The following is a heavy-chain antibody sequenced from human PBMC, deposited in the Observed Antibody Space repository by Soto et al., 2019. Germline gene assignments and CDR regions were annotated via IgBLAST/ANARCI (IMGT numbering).Heavy chain of an antibody. CDR1: GFTFSHYA. CDR3: ARDPLWGTAMVLWYFDL. CDR2: ISASGDGT. J-gene: IGHJ2*01. V-gene: IGHV3-23*01. Sequence: GGALRLSCVASGFTFSHYAMSWLRQPPGKGLEWVSAISASGDGTYYADSVKGQFTISRDNSKNTLYLQMNSLRAEDTAVYYCARDPLWGTAMVLWYFDLWGRGTLVTVSS. D-gene: IGHD5-18*01.